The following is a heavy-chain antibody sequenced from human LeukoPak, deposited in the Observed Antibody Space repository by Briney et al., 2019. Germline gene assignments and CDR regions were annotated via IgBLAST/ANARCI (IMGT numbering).Heavy chain of an antibody. Sequence: GASVKVSCKASGYSFTAYGITWVRQAPGQGLEWMGWISAYIGNTHYAEKLQDRVTMTTDTSTSTAYIDLRSGGSDDRAVCYFARDTALTPIVGGCENWGQSALV. V-gene: IGHV1-18*01. D-gene: IGHD2-8*01. CDR2: ISAYIGNT. CDR1: GYSFTAYG. CDR3: ARDTALTPIVGGCEN. J-gene: IGHJ1*01.